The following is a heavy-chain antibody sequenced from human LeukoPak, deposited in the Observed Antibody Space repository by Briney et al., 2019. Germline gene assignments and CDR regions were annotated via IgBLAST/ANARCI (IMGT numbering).Heavy chain of an antibody. J-gene: IGHJ4*02. D-gene: IGHD3-10*01. Sequence: PGGSLRLSCAASGFTFSSYAMHWVRQAPGKGLEWVAVISYDGSNKYYADSVKGRFSISRDNSKNALYLQMNSLRAEDTAVYYCAKAKSEYTGSYYFDCWGQGTLVTVSS. CDR3: AKAKSEYTGSYYFDC. V-gene: IGHV3-30*04. CDR2: ISYDGSNK. CDR1: GFTFSSYA.